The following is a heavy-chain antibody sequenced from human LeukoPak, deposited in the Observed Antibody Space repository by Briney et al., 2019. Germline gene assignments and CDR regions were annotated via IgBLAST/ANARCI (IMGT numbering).Heavy chain of an antibody. CDR1: GYTFTGYY. Sequence: ASVKVSCKASGYTFTGYYMHWVRQAPGQGLEWMGWINPNRGGTNYAQKFQGRVTMTRDTSISTAYMELSRLRSDDTAVYYCARKQWIQPAYYDYWGQGTLVTVSS. V-gene: IGHV1-2*02. CDR2: INPNRGGT. CDR3: ARKQWIQPAYYDY. D-gene: IGHD5-18*01. J-gene: IGHJ4*02.